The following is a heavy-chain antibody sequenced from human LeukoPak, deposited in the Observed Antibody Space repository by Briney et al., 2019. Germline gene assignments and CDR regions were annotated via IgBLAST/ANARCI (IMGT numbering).Heavy chain of an antibody. CDR1: GGSISSYY. J-gene: IGHJ4*02. D-gene: IGHD6-19*01. CDR3: ASQGSDSGWFYF. Sequence: SETLSLTCTVSGGSISSYYWSWIRQPPGKGLEWIGYIYYSGSTKYNPSLKSRVTISVDTSKNQFSLKLSSVTAADTAIYYCASQGSDSGWFYFWGQGTLVTVSS. CDR2: IYYSGST. V-gene: IGHV4-59*08.